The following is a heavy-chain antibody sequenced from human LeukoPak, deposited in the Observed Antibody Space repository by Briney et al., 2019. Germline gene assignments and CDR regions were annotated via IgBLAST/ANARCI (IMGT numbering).Heavy chain of an antibody. D-gene: IGHD6-19*01. Sequence: ASVKVSCKVSGYTLTELSMHWVRQAPGKGLEWMGGFDPEDGETIYAQKFQGRVTITTDESTSTAYMELSCLRSEDTAVYYCARHGQQWLVPGIFDYWGQGTLVTVSS. J-gene: IGHJ4*02. CDR2: FDPEDGET. CDR3: ARHGQQWLVPGIFDY. V-gene: IGHV1-24*01. CDR1: GYTLTELS.